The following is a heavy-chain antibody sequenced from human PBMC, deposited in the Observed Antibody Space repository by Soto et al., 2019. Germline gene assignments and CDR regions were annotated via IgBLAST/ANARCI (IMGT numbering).Heavy chain of an antibody. V-gene: IGHV3-72*01. CDR2: ARNKARSYTT. D-gene: IGHD1-26*01. CDR1: GFIFSDHY. CDR3: ARATEYFYYYNMDV. Sequence: GGSLTLSCAASGFIFSDHYMDWVRQAPGKGLEWVGRARNKARSYTTEYAASVRGRFTVSRDDSKNSLYLQMNSLKTEDTAVYYCARATEYFYYYNMDVWGKGTTVNVSS. J-gene: IGHJ6*03.